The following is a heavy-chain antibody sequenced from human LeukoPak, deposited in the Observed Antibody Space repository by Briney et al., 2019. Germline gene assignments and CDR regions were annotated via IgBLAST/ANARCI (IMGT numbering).Heavy chain of an antibody. V-gene: IGHV3-7*01. CDR3: ARDGGGYDS. D-gene: IGHD5-12*01. CDR2: IKEDGSRQ. CDR1: GFTLSTYW. J-gene: IGHJ5*01. Sequence: PGGSLRLSCAASGFTLSTYWMSWVRQTPGKGLEWVANIKEDGSRQYYVDSVKGRFTISRDNAKNSLYLQMNSLRAEDTAVYYCARDGGGYDSWGQGTLVTVSS.